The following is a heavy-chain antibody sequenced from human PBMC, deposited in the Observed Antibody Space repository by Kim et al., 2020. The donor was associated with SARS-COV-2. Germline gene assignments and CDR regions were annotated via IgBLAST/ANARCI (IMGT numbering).Heavy chain of an antibody. J-gene: IGHJ6*02. V-gene: IGHV4-34*01. CDR2: INHSGST. Sequence: SETLSLTCAVYGGSFSGYYWSWIHQPPGKGLEWIGEINHSGSTNYNPSLKSRVTISVDTSKNQFSLKLSSVTAADTAVYYCARASRTYYYDSSGRTTGYYGMDVWGQGTTVTVSS. CDR3: ARASRTYYYDSSGRTTGYYGMDV. D-gene: IGHD3-22*01. CDR1: GGSFSGYY.